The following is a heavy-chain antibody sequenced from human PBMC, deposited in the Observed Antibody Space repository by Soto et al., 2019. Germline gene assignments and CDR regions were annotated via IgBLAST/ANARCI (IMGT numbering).Heavy chain of an antibody. CDR3: ARDPLRVGATTRDYYYYGMDV. CDR1: GGTFSSYA. V-gene: IGHV1-69*01. D-gene: IGHD1-26*01. Sequence: QVQLVQSGAEVKKPGSSVKVSCKASGGTFSSYAISWVRQAPGQGLEWMGGIIPIFGTANYAQKFQGRVTITADESTSTAYMELSSLRSEDTAVYYCARDPLRVGATTRDYYYYGMDVWGQGTTVTVSS. J-gene: IGHJ6*02. CDR2: IIPIFGTA.